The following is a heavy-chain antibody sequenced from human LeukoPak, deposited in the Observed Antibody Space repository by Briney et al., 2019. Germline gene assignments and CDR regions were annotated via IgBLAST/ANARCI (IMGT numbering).Heavy chain of an antibody. CDR2: INHSGST. D-gene: IGHD3-3*01. V-gene: IGHV4-34*01. CDR3: ARSASLFGVVIIYFDY. CDR1: GGSFSGYY. Sequence: SETLSLTCAVYGGSFSGYYWSWIRQPPGKGLEWIGEINHSGSTNYNPSLKSRVTISVDTSKNQFSLKLSSVTAADTAVYYCARSASLFGVVIIYFDYWGQGTLVTVSS. J-gene: IGHJ4*02.